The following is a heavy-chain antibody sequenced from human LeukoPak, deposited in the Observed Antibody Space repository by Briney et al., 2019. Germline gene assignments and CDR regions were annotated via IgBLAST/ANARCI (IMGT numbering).Heavy chain of an antibody. CDR2: ISNNGGST. CDR3: ARVHSSGFLDY. D-gene: IGHD6-19*01. J-gene: IGHJ4*02. V-gene: IGHV3-64*02. Sequence: AGGSLRLSCAASGFTFSSYAVHWVRQAPGKGLEYVSSISNNGGSTYYADSVKGRFTISRDNSKNTLYLQMGSLRVEDMAVYYCARVHSSGFLDYWGQGTLVTVSS. CDR1: GFTFSSYA.